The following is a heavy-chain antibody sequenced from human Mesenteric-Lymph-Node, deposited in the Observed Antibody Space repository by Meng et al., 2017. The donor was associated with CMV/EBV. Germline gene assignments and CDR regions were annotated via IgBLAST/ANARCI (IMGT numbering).Heavy chain of an antibody. CDR2: INPHIGDS. J-gene: IGHJ6*02. V-gene: IGHV1-2*02. CDR3: ARVRTPLGVTTNYYYGMDV. Sequence: ASVKVSCKASGYTFTNYFIHWVRQAPGQGLEWMGWINPHIGDSTYARKFQGRVTLTRDTSITTAYMELNRLTSDDTAVYYCARVRTPLGVTTNYYYGMDVWGQGTTVTVSS. D-gene: IGHD4-11*01. CDR1: GYTFTNYF.